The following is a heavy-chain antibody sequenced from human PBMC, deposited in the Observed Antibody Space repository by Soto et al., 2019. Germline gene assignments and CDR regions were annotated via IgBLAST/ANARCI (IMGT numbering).Heavy chain of an antibody. CDR3: AKDRYDFWSGYSNHGMDV. J-gene: IGHJ6*01. CDR2: ISYDGSNK. Sequence: QVQLVESGGGVVQPGRSLRLSCAASGFTFSSYGMHWVRQAPGKGLEWVAVISYDGSNKYYADSVKGRFTISRDNSKNTLYLQMNSLRAEDTAVYYCAKDRYDFWSGYSNHGMDVW. V-gene: IGHV3-30*18. CDR1: GFTFSSYG. D-gene: IGHD3-3*01.